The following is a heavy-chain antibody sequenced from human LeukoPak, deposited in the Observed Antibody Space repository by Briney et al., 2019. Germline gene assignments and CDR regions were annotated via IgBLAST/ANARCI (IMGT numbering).Heavy chain of an antibody. Sequence: GGSLRLSCAASGFIFGSFGMHWVRQAPGKGLEGVAFIRYDGSNKYYADSVKGRFTISRDNSKNTLYLQMNSPRAEDTAIYYCAKDRGDYTNWFDPWGQGTLVTVSS. J-gene: IGHJ5*02. D-gene: IGHD4-17*01. V-gene: IGHV3-30*02. CDR3: AKDRGDYTNWFDP. CDR2: IRYDGSNK. CDR1: GFIFGSFG.